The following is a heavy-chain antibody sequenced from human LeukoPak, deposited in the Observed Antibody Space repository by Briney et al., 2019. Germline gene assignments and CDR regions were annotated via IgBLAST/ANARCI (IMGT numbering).Heavy chain of an antibody. J-gene: IGHJ4*02. V-gene: IGHV3-74*01. D-gene: IGHD3-10*01. CDR2: INEDGSTT. CDR1: GFTFSSNW. Sequence: PGGSLRLSCAASGFTFSSNWMHWVRQAPGKGLVWVSRINEDGSTTNYADSVKGRSTIFRDNSKNTLYLQMNSLRAEDTAVYYCAKGGEELLWFGELLQAEYFDYWGQGTLVTVSS. CDR3: AKGGEELLWFGELLQAEYFDY.